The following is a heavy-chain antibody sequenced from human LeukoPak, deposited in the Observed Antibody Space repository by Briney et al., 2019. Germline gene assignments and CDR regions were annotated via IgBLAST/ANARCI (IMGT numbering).Heavy chain of an antibody. V-gene: IGHV3-23*01. Sequence: GGSLRLSCAASGFTFSSDWMTWVRQAPGKGLEWVSAIGGSGGTTYYADSVKGRFTISRDNSKNTLYLQMNSLRVEDTAVYYCAKAERSSSWSYYFGMDVWGQGTTVTVSS. CDR2: IGGSGGTT. D-gene: IGHD6-13*01. J-gene: IGHJ6*02. CDR3: AKAERSSSWSYYFGMDV. CDR1: GFTFSSDW.